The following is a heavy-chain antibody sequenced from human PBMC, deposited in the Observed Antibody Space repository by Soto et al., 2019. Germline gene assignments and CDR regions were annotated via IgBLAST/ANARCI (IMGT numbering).Heavy chain of an antibody. Sequence: SETLSLTCAVSGGSISSSNWWSWVRQPPGKGLEWIGEIYHSGSTNYNPSLKSRVTISVDKSKNQFSLKLSSVTAADTAVDYCARGDSSSWYGYYYYGMDVWGQGTTVTVSS. CDR3: ARGDSSSWYGYYYYGMDV. V-gene: IGHV4-4*02. CDR1: GGSISSSNW. J-gene: IGHJ6*02. CDR2: IYHSGST. D-gene: IGHD6-13*01.